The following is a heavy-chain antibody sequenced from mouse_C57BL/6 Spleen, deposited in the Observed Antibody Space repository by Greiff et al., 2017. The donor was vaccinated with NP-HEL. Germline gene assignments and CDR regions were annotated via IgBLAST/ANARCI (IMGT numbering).Heavy chain of an antibody. J-gene: IGHJ1*03. D-gene: IGHD1-1*01. CDR3: ARDRGLYYGRVYFDV. CDR1: GYSITSGYY. V-gene: IGHV3-6*01. CDR2: ISYDGSN. Sequence: EVQLVESGPGLVKPSQSLSLTCSVTGYSITSGYYWNWIRQFPGNKLEWMGYISYDGSNNYNPSLKNRISITRDTSKNQFFLKLNSVTTEDTATYYCARDRGLYYGRVYFDVWGTGTTVTVSS.